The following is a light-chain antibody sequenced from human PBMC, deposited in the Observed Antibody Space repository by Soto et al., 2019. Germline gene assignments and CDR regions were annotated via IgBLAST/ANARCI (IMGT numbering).Light chain of an antibody. V-gene: IGLV2-8*01. J-gene: IGLJ1*01. CDR1: SSDVGGYNY. Sequence: QSALAQPPSASGSLGQSVAISCTGTSSDVGGYNYVSWYQQHPGKAPKLMIYEVNKRPLGVPDRFSGSKSGNTASLTVSGLQAEDEADYYCSSYAGSSNVFGTGTKVTVL. CDR2: EVN. CDR3: SSYAGSSNV.